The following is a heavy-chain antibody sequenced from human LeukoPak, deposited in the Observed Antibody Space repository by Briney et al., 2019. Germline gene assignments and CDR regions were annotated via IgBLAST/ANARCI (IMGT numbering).Heavy chain of an antibody. CDR1: GGSFSGYY. V-gene: IGHV4-34*01. Sequence: PSETLSLTCAVYGGSFSGYYWSWIRQPPGKGLEWIGEINHSGSTNYNPSLKSRVTISVDTSKNQFSLKLSSVTAADTAVYYCARDLSYDILTGYYTSDNWFDPWGQGTLVTVSS. J-gene: IGHJ5*02. CDR2: INHSGST. D-gene: IGHD3-9*01. CDR3: ARDLSYDILTGYYTSDNWFDP.